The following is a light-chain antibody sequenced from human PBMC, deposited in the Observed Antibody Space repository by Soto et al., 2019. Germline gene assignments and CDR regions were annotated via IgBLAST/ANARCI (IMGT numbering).Light chain of an antibody. V-gene: IGKV1-5*03. Sequence: DIQMTQSPSTLSASVGDRVTITCRASQSISSWLAWYQQKPGKAPKLLIYKASSLESGAPSRFIGSGSGTGFTLTISSLQPDDFAGYYCQQCNIYPWTFGQGPKVEIK. J-gene: IGKJ1*01. CDR1: QSISSW. CDR2: KAS. CDR3: QQCNIYPWT.